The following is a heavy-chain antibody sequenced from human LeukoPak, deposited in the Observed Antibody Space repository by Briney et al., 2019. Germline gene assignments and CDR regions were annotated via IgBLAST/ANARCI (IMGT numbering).Heavy chain of an antibody. D-gene: IGHD2-15*01. CDR1: GFTFSSYW. V-gene: IGHV3-74*01. Sequence: GGSLRLSCAASGFTFSSYWMHWVRQAPGKGLVWVSRINSDGSSTSYADSVKGRFTISRDNAKNTLYLQMSSLRAEDTAVYYCAKVAGIRGRGAFDIWGQGTMVTVSS. CDR3: AKVAGIRGRGAFDI. CDR2: INSDGSST. J-gene: IGHJ3*02.